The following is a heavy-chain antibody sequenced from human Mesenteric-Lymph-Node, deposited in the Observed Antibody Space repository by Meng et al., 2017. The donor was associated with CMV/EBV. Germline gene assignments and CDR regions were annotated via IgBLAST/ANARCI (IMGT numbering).Heavy chain of an antibody. CDR2: IRYDGGNK. Sequence: GESLKISCAASGFTFSSYGMNWVRQAPGKGLEWVTFIRYDGGNKYSADSVKGRFIISRDNSRNTLFLQMYSLTAEDTAVYYCAREGSPLNWFDPWGQGTLVTVSS. CDR3: AREGSPLNWFDP. D-gene: IGHD6-13*01. CDR1: GFTFSSYG. V-gene: IGHV3-30*02. J-gene: IGHJ5*02.